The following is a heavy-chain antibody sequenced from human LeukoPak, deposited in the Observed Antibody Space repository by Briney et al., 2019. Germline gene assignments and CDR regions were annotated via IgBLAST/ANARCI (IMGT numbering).Heavy chain of an antibody. V-gene: IGHV3-53*01. J-gene: IGHJ4*02. Sequence: PGGSLMLSCAFSGFTVSSHHRTSVRQARGRGLEWVSDIYTGGATFYADSVTGRFTISRDNSKNTVYLQMNSLGVEDTARYYCARDNATAGGGVDYWGQGTLVTVSS. CDR2: IYTGGAT. CDR3: ARDNATAGGGVDY. D-gene: IGHD2-8*01. CDR1: GFTVSSHH.